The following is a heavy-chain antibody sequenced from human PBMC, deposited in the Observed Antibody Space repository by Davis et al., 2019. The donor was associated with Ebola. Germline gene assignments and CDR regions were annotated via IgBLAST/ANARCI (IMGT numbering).Heavy chain of an antibody. J-gene: IGHJ4*02. Sequence: GESLKISCAASGFTFSSYSMNWVRQAPGKGLEWVSYISSSSSYTNYADSVKGRFTISRDNAKNSLYLQMNSLRAEDTAVYYCARDAYYDSSGYRPYFDYWGQGTLVTVSS. CDR2: ISSSSSYT. CDR1: GFTFSSYS. CDR3: ARDAYYDSSGYRPYFDY. D-gene: IGHD3-22*01. V-gene: IGHV3-21*05.